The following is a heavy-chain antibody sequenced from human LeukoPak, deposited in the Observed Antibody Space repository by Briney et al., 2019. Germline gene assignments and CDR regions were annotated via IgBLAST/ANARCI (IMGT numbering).Heavy chain of an antibody. CDR1: GYSISSGYY. Sequence: SETLSLTCTVSGYSISSGYYWGWIRQPPGKGLEWIGSIYHSGSTNYNPSLKSRVTISVDKSKNQFSLKLSSVTAADTAVYYCARFTGYLAVDYWGQGTLVTVSS. D-gene: IGHD5-18*01. CDR3: ARFTGYLAVDY. CDR2: IYHSGST. V-gene: IGHV4-38-2*02. J-gene: IGHJ4*02.